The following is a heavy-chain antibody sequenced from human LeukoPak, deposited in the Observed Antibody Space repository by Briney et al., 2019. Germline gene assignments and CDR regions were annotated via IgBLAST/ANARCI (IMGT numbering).Heavy chain of an antibody. CDR2: IRYDGSNK. D-gene: IGHD1-26*01. V-gene: IGHV3-30*02. J-gene: IGHJ3*02. CDR3: TRDVVWDLLGSHAFDI. Sequence: PGGSLRLSCAASGFTFSSYGMHWVRQAPGKGLEWVAFIRYDGSNKYYADSVKGRFTISRDNSKNTLYLQMHSLRAEDTAVYYCTRDVVWDLLGSHAFDIWGRGTMVTVSS. CDR1: GFTFSSYG.